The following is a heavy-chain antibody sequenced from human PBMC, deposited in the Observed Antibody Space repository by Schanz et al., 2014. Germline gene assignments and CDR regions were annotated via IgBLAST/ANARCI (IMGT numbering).Heavy chain of an antibody. V-gene: IGHV3-15*01. J-gene: IGHJ4*02. CDR3: PIDRMFPKVGPLL. Sequence: EVQLVESGGNLVKPGGSLRLSCAGSGFTFRSAWMSWVRQAPGKGLEWVGRIKSSIDAETTDYAAPAKGRFTLSSDDSNRLVYVHTTGLNIEDTNDYYCPIDRMFPKVGPLLWGQGTLVTVSS. D-gene: IGHD3-10*02. CDR2: IKSSIDAETT. CDR1: GFTFRSAW.